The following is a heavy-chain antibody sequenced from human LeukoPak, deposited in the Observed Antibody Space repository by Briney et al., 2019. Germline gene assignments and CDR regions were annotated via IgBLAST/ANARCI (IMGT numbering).Heavy chain of an antibody. CDR2: ITSSGTTT. CDR1: GFTFSDYY. CDR3: ARDPDYGDPY. J-gene: IGHJ4*02. Sequence: GGCLRLSCTVSGFTFSDYYMICFRQAPGRGLEWISWITSSGTTTDYADSVKGRFTVSRDNAKNSLYLQMNSLRADDTAVYYCARDPDYGDPYWGQGTLVTVSS. D-gene: IGHD4-17*01. V-gene: IGHV3-11*01.